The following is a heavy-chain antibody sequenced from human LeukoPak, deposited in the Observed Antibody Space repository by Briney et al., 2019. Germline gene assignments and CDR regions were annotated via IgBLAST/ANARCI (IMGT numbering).Heavy chain of an antibody. D-gene: IGHD2-2*01. CDR2: INHSGST. Sequence: SETLSLTCAVYGGSFSGHYWTWIRQPPGKGLEWIGEINHSGSTNYNPSLKSRVTISVDTSNNQFSLKLSSVTAADTAVYYCARGYCSTTSCYVGSSHYYGMDVWGQGTTVTVSS. V-gene: IGHV4-34*01. CDR1: GGSFSGHY. J-gene: IGHJ6*02. CDR3: ARGYCSTTSCYVGSSHYYGMDV.